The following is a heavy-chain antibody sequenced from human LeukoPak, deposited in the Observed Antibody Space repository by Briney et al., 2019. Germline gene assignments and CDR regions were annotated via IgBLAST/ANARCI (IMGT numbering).Heavy chain of an antibody. D-gene: IGHD5-18*01. CDR3: ARDKAHSYGRYFDP. Sequence: SETLSLTCSVSGGAISTYYWNWIRQTPGKGLEWIGHISYGNTDYNPSLTSRVTISVDTSKNQFSLKLTSVTAADTAVCYCARDKAHSYGRYFDPWGQGALVTGSS. V-gene: IGHV4-59*01. CDR2: ISYGNT. J-gene: IGHJ5*02. CDR1: GGAISTYY.